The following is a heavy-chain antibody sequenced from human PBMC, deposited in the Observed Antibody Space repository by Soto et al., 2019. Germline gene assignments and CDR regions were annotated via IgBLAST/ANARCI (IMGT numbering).Heavy chain of an antibody. V-gene: IGHV1-69*13. CDR2: IIPIFGTA. CDR3: ARGLIVGATTRPYYYYGMDV. J-gene: IGHJ6*02. D-gene: IGHD1-26*01. CDR1: GYTFSSYA. Sequence: GASVKVSCKASGYTFSSYAMDWVRQAPGQGLEWMGGIIPIFGTANYAQKFQGRVTITADESTSTAYMELSSLRSEDTAVYYCARGLIVGATTRPYYYYGMDVWGQGTTVTVSS.